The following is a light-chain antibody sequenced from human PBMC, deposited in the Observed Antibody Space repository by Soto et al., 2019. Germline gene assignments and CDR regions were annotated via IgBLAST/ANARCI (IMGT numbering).Light chain of an antibody. J-gene: IGKJ2*01. Sequence: DIQMTQSPSPLSASIGDRVTITCRASQSIDNWLAWYQQKPGKAPHLLIYDASRLDTGGPSRFSGRGSGTEFTLTISSLQADDFATYFCQHYNGYPYTFGPGTKLEIK. CDR1: QSIDNW. CDR2: DAS. V-gene: IGKV1-5*01. CDR3: QHYNGYPYT.